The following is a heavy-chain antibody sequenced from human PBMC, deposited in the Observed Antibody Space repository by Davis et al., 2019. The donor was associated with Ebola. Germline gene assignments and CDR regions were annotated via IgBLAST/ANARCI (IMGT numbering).Heavy chain of an antibody. D-gene: IGHD3-3*01. J-gene: IGHJ6*02. CDR2: ISGSGGST. Sequence: GGSLRLSCAASGFTFSSYAMSWVRQAPGKGLEWVSTISGSGGSTYYADSVKGRFTISRDNAKNTLYLQMNSLRAEDTAVYYCARDLVVLRFLEDQMNYYYYGMDVWGQGTTVTVSS. CDR3: ARDLVVLRFLEDQMNYYYYGMDV. V-gene: IGHV3-23*01. CDR1: GFTFSSYA.